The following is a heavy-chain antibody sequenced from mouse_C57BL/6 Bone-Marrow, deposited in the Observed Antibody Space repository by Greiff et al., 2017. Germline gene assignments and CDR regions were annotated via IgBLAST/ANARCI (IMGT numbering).Heavy chain of an antibody. D-gene: IGHD1-1*02. V-gene: IGHV5-17*01. J-gene: IGHJ3*01. CDR3: ARWWGLAY. CDR2: ISSGSSNI. CDR1: GFTFSDYG. Sequence: EVMLVESGGGLVKPGGSLKLSCAASGFTFSDYGMHWVRQAPEKGLEWVAYISSGSSNIYYADTVKGRFTISRDNARSTLFRQTTSLRSEDTAMYYCARWWGLAYWGQGTLVSVSA.